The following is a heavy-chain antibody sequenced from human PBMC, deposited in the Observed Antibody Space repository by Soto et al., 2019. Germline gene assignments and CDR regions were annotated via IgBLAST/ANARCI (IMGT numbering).Heavy chain of an antibody. D-gene: IGHD2-2*01. V-gene: IGHV4-4*02. CDR3: AREYCSSTSCYGGWFDP. CDR2: IYHSGST. CDR1: GGSISSSNW. Sequence: QVQLQESGPGLVKPSGTLSLTCAVSGGSISSSNWWSWVRQPPGKGLEWIGEIYHSGSTNYNPPLKSRVTISVDKSKNQFSLKLSSVTAADTAVYYCAREYCSSTSCYGGWFDPWGQGTLVTVSS. J-gene: IGHJ5*02.